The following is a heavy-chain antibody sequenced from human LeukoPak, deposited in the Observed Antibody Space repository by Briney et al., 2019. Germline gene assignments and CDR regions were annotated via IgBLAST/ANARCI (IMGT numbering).Heavy chain of an antibody. CDR3: AKDWALGDTGGGAFDI. CDR2: IYTGGSI. V-gene: IGHV3-66*01. J-gene: IGHJ3*02. D-gene: IGHD3-16*01. Sequence: GGSLRLSCAVSGFTVITNYMSWVRQAPGKGLEWVSVIYTGGSIYYADSVKGRFTISRDNSKNTLYLQMNSLRAEDTALYYCAKDWALGDTGGGAFDIWGQGTMVTVS. CDR1: GFTVITNY.